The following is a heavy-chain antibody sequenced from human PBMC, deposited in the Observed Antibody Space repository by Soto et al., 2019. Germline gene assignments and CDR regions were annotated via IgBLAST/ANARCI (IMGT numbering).Heavy chain of an antibody. CDR1: GGTFSSYA. J-gene: IGHJ6*02. V-gene: IGHV1-69*12. D-gene: IGHD3-10*01. CDR2: IIPIFGTA. CDR3: ARDRRCWFGEGPVGYYYGMDV. Sequence: QVQLVQSGAEVKKPGSSVKVSCKASGGTFSSYAISWVRQAPGQGLEWMGGIIPIFGTANYAQKFQGRVTITADESTSTAYMELSSLRSEDTAVYYCARDRRCWFGEGPVGYYYGMDVWGQGTTVTVSS.